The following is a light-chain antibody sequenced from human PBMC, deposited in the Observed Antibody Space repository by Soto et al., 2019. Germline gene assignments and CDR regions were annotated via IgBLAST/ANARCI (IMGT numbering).Light chain of an antibody. CDR3: QQRDDWQVT. J-gene: IGKJ5*01. CDR1: QSVSSR. Sequence: EILLTLSPVALSCSPGERATLSCRASQSVSSRLARYQQKPGQAPRLLIYDVSDRATGIAARFSGSGSGTDFALTTSSLEPEDVAVYYCQQRDDWQVTFGQGTRLEIK. V-gene: IGKV3-11*01. CDR2: DVS.